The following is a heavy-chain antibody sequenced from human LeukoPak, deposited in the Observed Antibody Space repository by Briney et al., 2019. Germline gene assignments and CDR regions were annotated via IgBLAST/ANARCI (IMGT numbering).Heavy chain of an antibody. V-gene: IGHV1-18*01. D-gene: IGHD3-16*01. CDR1: GYTFSSCG. CDR3: ARDQYDSVWGSHRPYFDY. CDR2: ISVHNGDT. Sequence: ASVKVSCKASGYTFSSCGISWVRQAPGQGLEWMGWISVHNGDTKYAQKFQDRVIMTTDTSTSTAYMELWGLRSDDTAVYYCARDQYDSVWGSHRPYFDYWGQGTLVTVSS. J-gene: IGHJ4*02.